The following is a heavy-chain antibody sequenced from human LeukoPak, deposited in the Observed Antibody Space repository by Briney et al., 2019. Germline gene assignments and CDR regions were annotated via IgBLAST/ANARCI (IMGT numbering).Heavy chain of an antibody. V-gene: IGHV3-23*01. D-gene: IGHD5-18*01. J-gene: IGHJ4*02. Sequence: GGSLRLSCAASGFTFNYYAMSWVRQAPWKGLEWVSGISDNEGSTYYTDSVKGRFTISRDNTKNTVYLQMNNLRPDGTAVYFCARHDSFIPYWGQGTLVTVSS. CDR3: ARHDSFIPY. CDR1: GFTFNYYA. CDR2: ISDNEGST.